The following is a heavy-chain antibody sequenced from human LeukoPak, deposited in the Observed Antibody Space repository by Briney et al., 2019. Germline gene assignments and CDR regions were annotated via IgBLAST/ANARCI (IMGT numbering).Heavy chain of an antibody. Sequence: ASVKVSCKASGYTFTSYGISWVRQAPGQGPEWMGWISGYNGDTNYAQEFQGRVTMTTDTSTSTTYMELRSLRSDDTAVYYCARDDNGAVAYWGQGTLVTVSS. CDR1: GYTFTSYG. J-gene: IGHJ4*02. V-gene: IGHV1-18*01. CDR2: ISGYNGDT. CDR3: ARDDNGAVAY. D-gene: IGHD6-19*01.